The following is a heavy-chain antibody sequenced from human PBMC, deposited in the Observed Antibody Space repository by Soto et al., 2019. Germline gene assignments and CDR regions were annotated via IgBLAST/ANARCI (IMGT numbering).Heavy chain of an antibody. CDR2: IKQDGSEK. CDR1: GFTFSSYG. V-gene: IGHV3-7*01. D-gene: IGHD5-12*01. J-gene: IGHJ6*02. Sequence: PGGSLRLSCAASGFTFSSYGMHWVRQAPGKGLEWVANIKQDGSEKYYVDSVKGRFTISRDNAKNSLYLQMSSLRAEDTAVYYCARDRGGYDRLYYYHGMDVWGQGTTVTVSS. CDR3: ARDRGGYDRLYYYHGMDV.